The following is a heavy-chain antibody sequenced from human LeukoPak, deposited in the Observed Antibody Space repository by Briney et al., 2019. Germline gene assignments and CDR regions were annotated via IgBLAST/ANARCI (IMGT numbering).Heavy chain of an antibody. J-gene: IGHJ6*03. Sequence: SETLSLTCAVYGGSFSGYYWSWIRQPPGKGLEWIGEINHSGSTNYNPSLKSRVTISVDTSKNQFSLKLSSVTAADTAVYYCARSVPGVQLERRDSYYYYYYMDVWGKGTTVTVSS. CDR3: ARSVPGVQLERRDSYYYYYYMDV. CDR2: INHSGST. V-gene: IGHV4-34*01. CDR1: GGSFSGYY. D-gene: IGHD1-1*01.